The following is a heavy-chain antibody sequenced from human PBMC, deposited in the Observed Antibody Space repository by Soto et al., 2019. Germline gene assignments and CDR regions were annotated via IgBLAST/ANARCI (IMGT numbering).Heavy chain of an antibody. CDR1: GYTFTGYY. CDR3: AREGVILVRGVRRYYMDV. D-gene: IGHD3-10*01. Sequence: ASVKVACKASGYTFTGYYMHWVRQAPGQGLEWMGWINPNSGGTNYAQKFQGWVTMTRDTSISTAYMELSRLRSDDTAVYYCAREGVILVRGVRRYYMDVWGKGTTVTVSS. V-gene: IGHV1-2*04. CDR2: INPNSGGT. J-gene: IGHJ6*03.